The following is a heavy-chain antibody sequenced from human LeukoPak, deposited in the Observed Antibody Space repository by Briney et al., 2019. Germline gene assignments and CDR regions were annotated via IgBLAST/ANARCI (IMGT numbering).Heavy chain of an antibody. V-gene: IGHV4-39*01. D-gene: IGHD3-10*01. J-gene: IGHJ5*02. CDR2: IYYTGTT. Sequence: KPSETLSLTCIVSGGSLNSPNYYWGWIRQPPGKGLEWIGTIYYTGTTYYNPSLKSRLTISVDTSTNQFSLKLTSVTAADTAVYYCARHDYYGSLNWFDPWGQGTLITVSS. CDR1: GGSLNSPNYY. CDR3: ARHDYYGSLNWFDP.